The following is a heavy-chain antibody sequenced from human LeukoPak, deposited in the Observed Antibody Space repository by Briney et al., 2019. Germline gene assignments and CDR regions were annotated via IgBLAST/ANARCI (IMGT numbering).Heavy chain of an antibody. Sequence: SETLSLTCAVSGGSISSGGYSWSWIRQPPGKGMEFIAYIYYTGNTYFNPSLKSRVTISVDTSKNQFSLKLSSVTAADTAVYYCARGSIAAGDYWGQGTLVTVSS. V-gene: IGHV4-30-4*07. CDR1: GGSISSGGYS. CDR3: ARGSIAAGDY. J-gene: IGHJ4*02. D-gene: IGHD6-13*01. CDR2: IYYTGNT.